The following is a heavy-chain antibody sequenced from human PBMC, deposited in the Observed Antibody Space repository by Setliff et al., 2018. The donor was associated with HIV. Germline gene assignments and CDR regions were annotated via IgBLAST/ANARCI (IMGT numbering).Heavy chain of an antibody. CDR2: IIPIFGTA. V-gene: IGHV1-69*05. CDR1: GGTFSSYA. J-gene: IGHJ3*02. Sequence: ASVKVSCKASGGTFSSYAISWVRQAPGQGLEWIGGIIPIFGTANYAQKFQGRVTITTDESTGTTYMELSGLRSEDTAVYYCAREVGTYSGSYAVADGFDIWGQGTMVTVS. CDR3: AREVGTYSGSYAVADGFDI. D-gene: IGHD1-26*01.